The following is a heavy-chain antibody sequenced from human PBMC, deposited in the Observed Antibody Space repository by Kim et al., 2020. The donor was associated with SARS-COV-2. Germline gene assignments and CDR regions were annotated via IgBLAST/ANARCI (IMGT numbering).Heavy chain of an antibody. J-gene: IGHJ4*02. D-gene: IGHD1-20*01. Sequence: NYAQKFQGRVTITADESTSTAYMELSSLRSEDTAVYYCARDGIRGFIFDYWGQGTLVTVSS. V-gene: IGHV1-69*01. CDR3: ARDGIRGFIFDY.